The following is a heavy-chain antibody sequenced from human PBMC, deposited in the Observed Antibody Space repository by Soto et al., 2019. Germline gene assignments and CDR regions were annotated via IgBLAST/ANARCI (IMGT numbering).Heavy chain of an antibody. CDR1: GFTSSSYV. V-gene: IGHV3-23*01. Sequence: EVQLLESGGGLVQPGGSLRLSCAASGFTSSSYVMSWVRQAPGKGLEWVSGISGSGGSTYYADSVKGRFTISRDNSENTLYLQMNSLRAEDTAVYYCAKDRTITMIVVPHAFYIWGQGTMVTVSS. CDR2: ISGSGGST. D-gene: IGHD3-22*01. J-gene: IGHJ3*02. CDR3: AKDRTITMIVVPHAFYI.